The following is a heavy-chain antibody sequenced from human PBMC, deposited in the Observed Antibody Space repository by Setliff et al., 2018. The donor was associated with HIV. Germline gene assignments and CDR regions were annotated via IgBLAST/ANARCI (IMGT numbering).Heavy chain of an antibody. CDR2: INHTGST. D-gene: IGHD1-26*01. V-gene: IGHV4-61*08. J-gene: IGHJ3*02. Sequence: TLSLTCTVSGGSISSGGYYWSWIRQPPGKGLEWIGEINHTGSTNYNPSLKSRVTISVDTSKNQFSLKLSSVTAADTAVYYCAREGTYSGTYWVRRVASFDIWGQGTMVTVSS. CDR1: GGSISSGGYY. CDR3: AREGTYSGTYWVRRVASFDI.